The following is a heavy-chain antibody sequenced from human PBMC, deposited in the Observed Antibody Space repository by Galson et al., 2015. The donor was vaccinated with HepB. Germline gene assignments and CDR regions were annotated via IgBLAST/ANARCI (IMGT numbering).Heavy chain of an antibody. J-gene: IGHJ4*02. CDR3: AKFRGMDIGEYHFDR. CDR1: GFTFSTFA. Sequence: SLRLSCAASGFTFSTFAMGWVRQAPGKGLEWVSTLHNDGVTTHIADSVRGRFTISRDNSKNTLFLQMNSLGVEDTALYYCAKFRGMDIGEYHFDRWGQGTLVTVSS. V-gene: IGHV3-23*05. CDR2: LHNDGVTT. D-gene: IGHD2-2*03.